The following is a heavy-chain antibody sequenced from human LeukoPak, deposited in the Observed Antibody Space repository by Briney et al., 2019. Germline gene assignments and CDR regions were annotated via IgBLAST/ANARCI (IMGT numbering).Heavy chain of an antibody. CDR3: ARPYCSSTSCYETYYYGTDV. Sequence: SVKVSCKASGGTFSSYAISWVRQAPGQGLEWMGGIIPIFGTANYAQRFQGRVTITADESTSTAYMELSSLRSEDTAVYYCARPYCSSTSCYETYYYGTDVWGQGTTVTVSS. D-gene: IGHD2-2*01. V-gene: IGHV1-69*13. CDR1: GGTFSSYA. CDR2: IIPIFGTA. J-gene: IGHJ6*02.